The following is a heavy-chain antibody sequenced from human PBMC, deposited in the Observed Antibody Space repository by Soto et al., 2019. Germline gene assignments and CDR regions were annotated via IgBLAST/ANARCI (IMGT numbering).Heavy chain of an antibody. CDR1: GFTFRSYA. V-gene: IGHV3-23*01. CDR3: AKVRVRGVIGY. J-gene: IGHJ4*02. CDR2: ISGSGVSK. Sequence: EVQLLESGGGLVQPGGSLRLSCAASGFTFRSYAMSGAGQAPGKGREWVSAISGSGVSKYYADSVKGRFTISRDNSKNTLYLQMNSLRAEDTAVYYCAKVRVRGVIGYWGQGTLVPVSS. D-gene: IGHD3-10*01.